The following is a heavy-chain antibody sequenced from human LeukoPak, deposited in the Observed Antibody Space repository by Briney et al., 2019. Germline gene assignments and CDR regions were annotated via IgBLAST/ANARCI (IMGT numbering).Heavy chain of an antibody. D-gene: IGHD2-15*01. CDR2: ISSSGSTI. CDR3: ARSVVAATETFDY. J-gene: IGHJ4*02. V-gene: IGHV3-11*04. Sequence: GGSLRLSCAASGFTFSYFYMTWIRQAPGKGLEWVSYISSSGSTIYYADSVKGRFTVSRDNAKNSLYLQMNSLRAEDTAVYYCARSVVAATETFDYWGQGTLVTVSS. CDR1: GFTFSYFY.